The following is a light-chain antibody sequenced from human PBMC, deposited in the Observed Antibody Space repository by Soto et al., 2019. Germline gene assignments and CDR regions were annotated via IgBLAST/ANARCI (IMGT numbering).Light chain of an antibody. CDR2: DAS. J-gene: IGKJ5*01. CDR3: QQRSNWPPIT. Sequence: SVLTQSPGTLSLSPWERATLSCRASQSVSSSFLAWYQQKPGQAPRLLIYDASNRATGIPARFSGSGSGTDFTLTISSLEPEDFAVYYCQQRSNWPPITFGQGTRLEIK. CDR1: QSVSSSF. V-gene: IGKV3-11*01.